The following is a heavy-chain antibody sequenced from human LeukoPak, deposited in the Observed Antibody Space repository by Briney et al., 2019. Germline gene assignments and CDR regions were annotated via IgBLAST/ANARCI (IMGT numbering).Heavy chain of an antibody. V-gene: IGHV4-59*12. CDR1: GGSISNYY. CDR2: IYYSGST. Sequence: SETLSLTCTVSGGSISNYYWTWIRQPPGKGLEWIGYIYYSGSTYYNPSLKSQVTISVDTSKNQFSLKLSSVTAADTAVYYCARGGDRSGYYYESYFDYWGQGTLVTVSS. CDR3: ARGGDRSGYYYESYFDY. D-gene: IGHD3-22*01. J-gene: IGHJ4*02.